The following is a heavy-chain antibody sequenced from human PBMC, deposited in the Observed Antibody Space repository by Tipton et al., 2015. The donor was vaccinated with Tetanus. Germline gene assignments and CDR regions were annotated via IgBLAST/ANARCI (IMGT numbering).Heavy chain of an antibody. J-gene: IGHJ2*01. V-gene: IGHV4-34*01. CDR1: GGSFSGYY. D-gene: IGHD2-21*01. CDR2: INHSGST. Sequence: TLSLTCAVYGGSFSGYYWSWIRQPPGKGLEWIGEINHSGSTNYNPSLKSRVTISVDTSKNQFSLKLSSVTAADTAVYYCARGGSRWCPDTGRKSRCFDLWGRGTLVTVSS. CDR3: ARGGSRWCPDTGRKSRCFDL.